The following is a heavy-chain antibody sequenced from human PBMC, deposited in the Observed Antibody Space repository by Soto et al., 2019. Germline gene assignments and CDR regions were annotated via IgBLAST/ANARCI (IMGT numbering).Heavy chain of an antibody. D-gene: IGHD3-10*01. J-gene: IGHJ6*02. CDR1: GFTFSNAW. CDR2: IKSKTDGETT. CDR3: NTDRRRVRRLSSNYYYYDGMDV. Sequence: EVQLVESGGALVRPGGSLRLSCAASGFTFSNAWMNWVRQAPGKGLEWVGRIKSKTDGETTDYAAPGKGRFTISRGDSENTVYLQVNILKADDTATSYGNTDRRRVRRLSSNYYYYDGMDVWGQGTMVTVSS. V-gene: IGHV3-15*02.